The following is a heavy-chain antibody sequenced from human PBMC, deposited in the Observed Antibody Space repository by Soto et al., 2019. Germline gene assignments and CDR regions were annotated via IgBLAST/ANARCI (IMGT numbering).Heavy chain of an antibody. CDR3: TADPFTNSGGLAR. CDR1: GFNFNDAW. D-gene: IGHD3-10*01. CDR2: IKTKRQGETA. J-gene: IGHJ4*02. Sequence: EVQLVDSGGGLVEPGGSLRLSCEASGFNFNDAWMNWVRQAPGKGLEWVGRIKTKRQGETADYGAPVKGRFSISRDQSRSTLYLQMSGLKSEDTAVCYCTADPFTNSGGLARWGQGTLVIVSS. V-gene: IGHV3-15*07.